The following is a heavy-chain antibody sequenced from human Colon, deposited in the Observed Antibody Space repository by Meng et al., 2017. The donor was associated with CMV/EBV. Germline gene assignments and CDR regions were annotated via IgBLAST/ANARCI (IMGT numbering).Heavy chain of an antibody. CDR1: GYSVSSYG. Sequence: CKASGYSVSSYGFSRVRQAPGQGLEWMEWIGAHTGNTNYAQKFQDRVTMTTDMSTSTAYMELRSLRSDDTAVYYCARDKGGYAGGGDHWGQGTLVTVSS. V-gene: IGHV1-18*01. D-gene: IGHD5-12*01. J-gene: IGHJ4*02. CDR3: ARDKGGYAGGGDH. CDR2: IGAHTGNT.